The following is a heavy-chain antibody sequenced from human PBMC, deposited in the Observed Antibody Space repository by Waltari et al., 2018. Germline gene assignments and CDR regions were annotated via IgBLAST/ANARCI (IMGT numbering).Heavy chain of an antibody. CDR2: LNSSGRT. CDR1: GSSIRSTRFS. J-gene: IGHJ5*02. CDR3: AKSITMVRGAAGFDP. V-gene: IGHV4-39*01. D-gene: IGHD3-10*01. Sequence: QVQLQKSGPGLVRPSEPLSLTCTASGSSIRSTRFSWGWVRQSPGKGLEWIGSLNSSGRTYYNPSLKGRVTISVDTSNNHVSLRLSSVTAADTALYFCAKSITMVRGAAGFDPWGQGTLVTVSS.